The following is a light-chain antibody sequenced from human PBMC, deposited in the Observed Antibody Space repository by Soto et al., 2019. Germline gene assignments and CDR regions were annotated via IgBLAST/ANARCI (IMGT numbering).Light chain of an antibody. CDR2: HAS. V-gene: IGKV3-15*01. CDR1: QSVTSN. J-gene: IGKJ5*01. Sequence: EIVMTQSPATLSVSPGERATLSCRASQSVTSNLAWYQQKPAQAPRLLIYHASARPGGIPARFSGSGSGTEFTLHISRLQSEDFAVYFCQQYNNLPPTFGQGTRLEIK. CDR3: QQYNNLPPT.